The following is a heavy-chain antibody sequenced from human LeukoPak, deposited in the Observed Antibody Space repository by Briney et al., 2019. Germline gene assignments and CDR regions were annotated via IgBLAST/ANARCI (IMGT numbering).Heavy chain of an antibody. CDR3: AKGSRNNWFDP. J-gene: IGHJ5*02. CDR2: ISGKGSRT. Sequence: PGESLRLSCAASGFTFSSYAMSWVRQAPGKGLEWVSGISGKGSRTYYADSVKGRFTISRDNSKNTLYLQMNSLRAEDTAVYYCAKGSRNNWFDPWGQGTLVTVSS. V-gene: IGHV3-23*01. CDR1: GFTFSSYA.